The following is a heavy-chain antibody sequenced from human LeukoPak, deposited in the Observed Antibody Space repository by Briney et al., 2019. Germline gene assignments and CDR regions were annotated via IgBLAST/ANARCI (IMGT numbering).Heavy chain of an antibody. Sequence: GGSLRPSCAASGLTFSSYGTNWVRQAPGKGLEWVSSISGSGDSTYHADSVRGRFTASRDNSKNTLYLQMKSLRAEDTAVYYCAKVTGSGSYLADAFDIWGQRTVAAVSS. CDR1: GLTFSSYG. D-gene: IGHD3-10*01. V-gene: IGHV3-23*01. J-gene: IGHJ3*02. CDR2: ISGSGDST. CDR3: AKVTGSGSYLADAFDI.